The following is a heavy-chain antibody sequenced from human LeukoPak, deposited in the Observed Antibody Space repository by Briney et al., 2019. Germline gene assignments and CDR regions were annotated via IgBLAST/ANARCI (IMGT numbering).Heavy chain of an antibody. D-gene: IGHD1-26*01. V-gene: IGHV4-59*01. CDR2: IYDDGST. Sequence: SETLSLTCTVSGGSISSYYWSWIRQPPGKGLEWIGHIYDDGSTKYSPSLQSRLTLSVDTSKNHFSLKLSSVTAADTAVYYCARYSGNPTWFFDYRGQGSLVTVSS. CDR3: ARYSGNPTWFFDY. J-gene: IGHJ4*02. CDR1: GGSISSYY.